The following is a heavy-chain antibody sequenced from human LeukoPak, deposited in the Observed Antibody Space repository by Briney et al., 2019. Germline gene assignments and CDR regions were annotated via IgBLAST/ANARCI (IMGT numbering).Heavy chain of an antibody. D-gene: IGHD2-15*01. J-gene: IGHJ6*02. V-gene: IGHV3-23*01. CDR1: GFTFSSYA. Sequence: GSLRLSCAASGFTFSSYAMSWVRQAPGKGLEWVSALSGSGGSTYSADSVKGRFTISRDNSKNTLYLEMNSLRAEDTAVYYCARALGYCSGGSCYSAGYYYYYGMDVWGQGTTVTVSS. CDR3: ARALGYCSGGSCYSAGYYYYYGMDV. CDR2: LSGSGGST.